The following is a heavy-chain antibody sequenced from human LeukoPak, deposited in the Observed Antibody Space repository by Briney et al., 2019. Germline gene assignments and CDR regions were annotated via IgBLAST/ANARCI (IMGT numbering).Heavy chain of an antibody. D-gene: IGHD3-10*01. CDR2: ISYDGGHK. J-gene: IGHJ4*02. V-gene: IGHV3-30*14. CDR3: ARVRLLRYYYGSGSRPVY. CDR1: RFTFSSYA. Sequence: SGGSLRLSCAASRFTFSSYAMHWVRQAPGKGLEWVAVISYDGGHKYYADSVKGRFTISRDNSKNTLYLQMNSLRAEDTAVYYCARVRLLRYYYGSGSRPVYWGQGTLVTVSS.